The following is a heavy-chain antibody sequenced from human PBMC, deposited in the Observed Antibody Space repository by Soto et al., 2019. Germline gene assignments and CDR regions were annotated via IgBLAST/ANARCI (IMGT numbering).Heavy chain of an antibody. J-gene: IGHJ3*02. Sequence: EVQLLESGGGLVQPGGSLRLSCAASGFTFSSYAMSWVRQAPGKGLEWVSAVSGSGGSTYSAESVKGRFTVSRDNSKNTLYLQMNSLRAEDTAVYYCAKKEPRQRAFDIWGQETMVTVSS. V-gene: IGHV3-23*01. CDR2: VSGSGGST. CDR3: AKKEPRQRAFDI. D-gene: IGHD1-26*01. CDR1: GFTFSSYA.